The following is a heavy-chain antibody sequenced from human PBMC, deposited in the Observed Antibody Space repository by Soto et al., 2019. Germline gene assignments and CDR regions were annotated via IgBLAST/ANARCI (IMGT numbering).Heavy chain of an antibody. D-gene: IGHD3-9*01. V-gene: IGHV4-39*01. J-gene: IGHJ4*02. Sequence: SETLSLTCTVSGSSVSSGNYYWGWIRQPPGKGLEWIGSIHYSGSTYYNPSLKSRVTIFVDTSKNQFSLILSSVTAADTAVYYSARHRENFDRSFDYWGQGTLDPVSS. CDR3: ARHRENFDRSFDY. CDR2: IHYSGST. CDR1: GSSVSSGNYY.